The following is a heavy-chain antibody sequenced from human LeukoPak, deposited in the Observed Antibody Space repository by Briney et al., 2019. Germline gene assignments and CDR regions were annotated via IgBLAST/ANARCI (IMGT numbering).Heavy chain of an antibody. CDR3: TTAFMQGYLVD. Sequence: GRSLRLSCAASEFIFSNVWMNWVRQAPRKGLEWIGRIKTITVGGTTDYAAPVKGRFTISRDDSKNTLHLQMNSLKTEDTAVYYCTTAFMQGYLVDWGQGAPVTVSS. CDR2: IKTITVGGTT. J-gene: IGHJ4*02. CDR1: EFIFSNVW. D-gene: IGHD1-26*01. V-gene: IGHV3-15*01.